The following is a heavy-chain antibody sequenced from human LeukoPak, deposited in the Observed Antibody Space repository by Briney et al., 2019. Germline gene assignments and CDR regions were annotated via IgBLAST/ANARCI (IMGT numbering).Heavy chain of an antibody. CDR3: ARHRTGSYPVGFDP. D-gene: IGHD1-26*01. CDR1: NGSIGSTIYY. Sequence: PSETLSLTCTVSNGSIGSTIYYWAWIRQPPGKGLEWIGSIYYSGSTYYSPSLKSRVTISIDTSKNQFSLRLYSVIAADTAVYYCARHRTGSYPVGFDPWGQGTLVTVSS. CDR2: IYYSGST. J-gene: IGHJ5*02. V-gene: IGHV4-39*01.